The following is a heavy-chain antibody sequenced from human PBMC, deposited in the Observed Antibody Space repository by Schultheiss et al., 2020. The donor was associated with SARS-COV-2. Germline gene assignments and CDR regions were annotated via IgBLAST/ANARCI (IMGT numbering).Heavy chain of an antibody. J-gene: IGHJ4*02. Sequence: KVSCKASGGTFSSYAISWVRQAPGQGLEWMGGIIPIFGTANYAQKFQGRVTITADKSTSTAYMELSSLRSEDTAVYYCARDGYDYVWGSYRYPFDYWGQGTLVTVSS. CDR3: ARDGYDYVWGSYRYPFDY. D-gene: IGHD3-16*02. V-gene: IGHV1-69*06. CDR2: IIPIFGTA. CDR1: GGTFSSYA.